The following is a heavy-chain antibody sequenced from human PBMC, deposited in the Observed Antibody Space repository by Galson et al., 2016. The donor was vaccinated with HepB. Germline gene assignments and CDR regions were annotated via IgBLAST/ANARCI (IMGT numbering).Heavy chain of an antibody. V-gene: IGHV4-59*08. J-gene: IGHJ5*02. CDR1: GGSVNRYC. CDR2: ICDSGST. CDR3: ATAAYDGDTALHDP. Sequence: SETLSLTCTVSGGSVNRYCWNWIRQPPGQGLEWIGFICDSGSTDYNPSLTGRVTCSLDTSKNQFSLNLRAEDTAVYYCATAAYDGDTALHDPWGQGTLVTVSS. D-gene: IGHD2-2*01.